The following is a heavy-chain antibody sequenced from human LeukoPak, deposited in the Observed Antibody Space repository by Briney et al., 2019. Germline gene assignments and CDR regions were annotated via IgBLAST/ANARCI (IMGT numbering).Heavy chain of an antibody. J-gene: IGHJ4*02. CDR2: ISTGSSYI. CDR1: GFTFSSYT. Sequence: GGSLRLSCAASGFTFSSYTMNWVRQAPGKGLEWVSSISTGSSYIYYVDSVKGRFTISRDNAKSSLYLQMNSLRAEDTAVYYCARDGTGASDFDYWGQGTLVTVSS. V-gene: IGHV3-21*01. CDR3: ARDGTGASDFDY. D-gene: IGHD1-26*01.